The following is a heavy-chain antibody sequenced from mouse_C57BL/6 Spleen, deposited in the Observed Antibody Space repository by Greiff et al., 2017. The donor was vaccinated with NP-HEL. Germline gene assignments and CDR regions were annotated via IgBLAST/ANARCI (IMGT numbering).Heavy chain of an antibody. CDR1: GFNIKDDY. D-gene: IGHD2-2*01. CDR2: IDPENGDT. Sequence: VQLQQSGAELVRPGASVKLSCTASGFNIKDDYMHWVKQRPEQGLEWIGWIDPENGDTEYASKIQGKATITADTSSNTAYLQLSSLTSEDTAVYYCTTGAYGYDVGGDYWGQGTTLTVSS. CDR3: TTGAYGYDVGGDY. V-gene: IGHV14-4*01. J-gene: IGHJ2*01.